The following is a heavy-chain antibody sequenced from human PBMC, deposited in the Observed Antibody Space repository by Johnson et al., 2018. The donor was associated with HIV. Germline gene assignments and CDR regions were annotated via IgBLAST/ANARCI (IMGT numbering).Heavy chain of an antibody. CDR3: ARDRGYLDAFDI. J-gene: IGHJ3*02. D-gene: IGHD3-22*01. Sequence: QVQLVESGGGLIQPGGSLRLSCAASGFTFSDYYMSWIRQAPGKGLEWVSYISSSGSTIYYADSVKGRFSISRDNAKNSLYLQMNSPRAEDTAVYYCARDRGYLDAFDIWGQGTMVTVSS. CDR1: GFTFSDYY. V-gene: IGHV3-11*04. CDR2: ISSSGSTI.